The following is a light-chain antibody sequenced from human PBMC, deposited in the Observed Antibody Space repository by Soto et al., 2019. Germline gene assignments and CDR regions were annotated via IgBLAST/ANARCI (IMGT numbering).Light chain of an antibody. CDR3: QQRNIWPPVT. J-gene: IGKJ1*01. CDR2: GAF. CDR1: PSVTNY. V-gene: IGKV3-11*01. Sequence: PGERPTLSCRASPSVTNYLAWYQQKPGQPPRLLIYGAFNRAAGIPARFSGSGSGTDFALTLSSLEPEDSAVYYCQQRNIWPPVTFGQGTKVDIK.